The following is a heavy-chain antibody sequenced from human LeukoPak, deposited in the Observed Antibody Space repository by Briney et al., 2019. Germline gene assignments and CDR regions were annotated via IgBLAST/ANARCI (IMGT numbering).Heavy chain of an antibody. J-gene: IGHJ4*02. Sequence: ASVKVSCKASGYTFGAYYMYWVRQAPGQGLEWMGWIRPNSGGTNYTQKFQGRVTMTRDTSISTAYMELSRLRSDDTAVYYCTRTEWELLSYFDYWGQGTLVTVSS. D-gene: IGHD1-26*01. CDR2: IRPNSGGT. CDR1: GYTFGAYY. CDR3: TRTEWELLSYFDY. V-gene: IGHV1-2*02.